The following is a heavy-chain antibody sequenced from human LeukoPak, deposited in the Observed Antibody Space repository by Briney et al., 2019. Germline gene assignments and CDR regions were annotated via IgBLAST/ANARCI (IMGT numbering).Heavy chain of an antibody. CDR3: ASRGYTVTTPLDY. D-gene: IGHD4-17*01. CDR1: GFTFSSYN. CDR2: ISGSGGST. J-gene: IGHJ4*02. Sequence: GGSLRLSCAASGFTFSSYNMNWVRQAPGKGLEWVSDISGSGGSTYYADSVKGRFTISGDNSKNTLYLQMNRLRAEDTAVYYCASRGYTVTTPLDYWGQGTLVTVSS. V-gene: IGHV3-23*01.